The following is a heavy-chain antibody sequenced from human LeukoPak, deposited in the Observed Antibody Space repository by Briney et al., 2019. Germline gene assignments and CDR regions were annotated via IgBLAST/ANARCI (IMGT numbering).Heavy chain of an antibody. Sequence: SETLSLTCTVSGGSISSGGYYWSWIRQHPGKGLEWIGYIYYSGSTYYNPSLKSRVTISVDTSKNQFSLKLSSVTAADTAVHYCARDLGCSSTSCPEDYYYYGMDVWGKGTTVTVSS. CDR1: GGSISSGGYY. CDR2: IYYSGST. CDR3: ARDLGCSSTSCPEDYYYYGMDV. J-gene: IGHJ6*04. D-gene: IGHD2-2*01. V-gene: IGHV4-31*03.